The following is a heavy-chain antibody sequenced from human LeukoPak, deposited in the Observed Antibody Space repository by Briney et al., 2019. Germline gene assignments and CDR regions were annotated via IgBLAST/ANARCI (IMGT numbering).Heavy chain of an antibody. CDR1: GFTFRSYA. CDR3: AKPRAEYSSSNPFDY. Sequence: GGSLILSCAASGFTFRSYAMSWVRQAPGKGLEWVSGISGSGGSTYYADSVKGRFTVSRDNSKNMLYLQMNSLRAEDTAVYYCAKPRAEYSSSNPFDYWGQGTLVTVSS. D-gene: IGHD6-6*01. J-gene: IGHJ4*02. CDR2: ISGSGGST. V-gene: IGHV3-23*01.